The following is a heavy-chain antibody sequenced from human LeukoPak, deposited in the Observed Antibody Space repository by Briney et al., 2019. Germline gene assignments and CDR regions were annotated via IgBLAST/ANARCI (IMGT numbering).Heavy chain of an antibody. D-gene: IGHD3-22*01. V-gene: IGHV1-8*01. CDR2: MNPNSGNT. Sequence: ASVKVSCKASGYTFTSYDINWVRQATGQGLEWMGWMNPNSGNTGYAQKFQGRVTMTRNTSISTAYMELSSLRSEDMAVYYCARARRRGTMIVVVRLDYWGQGTLVTVSS. CDR3: ARARRRGTMIVVVRLDY. CDR1: GYTFTSYD. J-gene: IGHJ4*02.